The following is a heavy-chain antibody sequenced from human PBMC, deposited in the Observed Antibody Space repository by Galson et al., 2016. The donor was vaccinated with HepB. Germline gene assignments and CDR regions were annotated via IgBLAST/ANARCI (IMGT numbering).Heavy chain of an antibody. CDR2: LLHDGTKD. D-gene: IGHD3-10*01. Sequence: SLRLSCAGSGFSFRTYAMHWVRQAPGKGLQWVAALLHDGTKDEYAESAKGRFTISRDNSNNTVFLQMNNLRTDDTALYYCAKDRYGSGTNYLDLWGQGAPVPVSP. CDR3: AKDRYGSGTNYLDL. J-gene: IGHJ4*02. CDR1: GFSFRTYA. V-gene: IGHV3-30*18.